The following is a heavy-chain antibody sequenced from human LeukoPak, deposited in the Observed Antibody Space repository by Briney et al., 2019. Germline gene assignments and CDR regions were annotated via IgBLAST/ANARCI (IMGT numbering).Heavy chain of an antibody. J-gene: IGHJ6*02. CDR2: ISSSGSTI. CDR1: GFTFSSYE. V-gene: IGHV3-48*03. CDR3: ARDQEQWLDTYYYYYGMDV. Sequence: GGSLRLSCAASGFTFSSYEMNWVRQAPGKGLEWISYISSSGSTIYYADSVKGRFTISRDNAKNSLYLQMNSLRAEDTAVYYCARDQEQWLDTYYYYYGMDVWGQGTTVTVSS. D-gene: IGHD6-19*01.